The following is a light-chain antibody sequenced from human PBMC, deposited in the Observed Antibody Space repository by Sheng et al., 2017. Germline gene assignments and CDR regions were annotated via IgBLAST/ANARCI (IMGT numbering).Light chain of an antibody. CDR1: QSLLQTNGHNY. CDR3: QQYYSAPQT. CDR2: LAS. J-gene: IGKJ1*01. Sequence: DIVMTQSPLSLPVTPGEPASISCRSSQSLLQTNGHNYLDWYLQKPGQSPQLLIYLASYRASGVPDRFSASGSGTDFTLTISSLQAEDVAVYYCQQYYSAPQTFGQGTKVEIK. V-gene: IGKV2-28*01.